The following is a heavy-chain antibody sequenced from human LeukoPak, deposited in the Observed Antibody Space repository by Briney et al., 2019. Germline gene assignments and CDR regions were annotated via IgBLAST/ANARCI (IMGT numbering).Heavy chain of an antibody. D-gene: IGHD2-2*01. J-gene: IGHJ5*02. CDR2: IYHTGSA. Sequence: SETLSLTCAVSGYSISSGYQWAWIRQSPGKGLEWIGSIYHTGSAHYNPSLKSRVTISVETSKNQFSLKMYSVAAADTAVYYCARDPRWLTPDCTSTSCYENYFDPWGQGSLVTVSS. CDR1: GYSISSGYQ. CDR3: ARDPRWLTPDCTSTSCYENYFDP. V-gene: IGHV4-38-2*02.